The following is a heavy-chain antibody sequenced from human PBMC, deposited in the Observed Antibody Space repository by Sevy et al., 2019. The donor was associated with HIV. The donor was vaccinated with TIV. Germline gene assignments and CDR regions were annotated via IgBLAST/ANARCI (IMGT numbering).Heavy chain of an antibody. D-gene: IGHD6-13*01. CDR2: ISNSGSII. Sequence: GGCLRLSCVASGFTFSSYEMNWVRQAPGKGLEWVSHISNSGSIIYYEDSVKGRFTISRDNAKNSLYLQMNSLRAEDTAVYYCTREDGSRQYFQYWGQGTLVTVSS. CDR1: GFTFSSYE. J-gene: IGHJ1*01. V-gene: IGHV3-48*03. CDR3: TREDGSRQYFQY.